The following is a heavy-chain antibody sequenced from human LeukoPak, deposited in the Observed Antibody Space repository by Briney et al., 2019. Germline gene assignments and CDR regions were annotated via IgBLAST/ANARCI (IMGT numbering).Heavy chain of an antibody. CDR1: GGSISSSSYF. V-gene: IGHV4-39*07. Sequence: PSETLSLTCTVSGGSISSSSYFWRWIRQPPGKGLEWFGSISYSGSTYYNPSIKSRVTISVDTSKNQFSLKLSSVTAADTAVYYCARSAVQTGYRFDYWGQGTLVTVSS. CDR2: ISYSGST. J-gene: IGHJ4*02. CDR3: ARSAVQTGYRFDY. D-gene: IGHD5-18*01.